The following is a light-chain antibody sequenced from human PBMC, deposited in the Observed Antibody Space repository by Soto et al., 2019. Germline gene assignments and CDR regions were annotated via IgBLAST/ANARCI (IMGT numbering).Light chain of an antibody. CDR2: DAS. Sequence: PGERATLSCRASQSVSSYLARYQQKPGQAPRLLIYDASNRATGIPARFSGSGSGTDFTLTISSLEPEDFAVYYCQQRSNPITFGQGTRLEIK. V-gene: IGKV3-11*01. J-gene: IGKJ5*01. CDR1: QSVSSY. CDR3: QQRSNPIT.